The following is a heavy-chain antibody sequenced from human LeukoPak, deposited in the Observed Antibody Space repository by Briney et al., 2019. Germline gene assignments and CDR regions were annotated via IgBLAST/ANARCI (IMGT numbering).Heavy chain of an antibody. CDR2: INHSGST. V-gene: IGHV4-34*01. CDR3: ARVGCSSTSCYTALDY. D-gene: IGHD2-2*02. CDR1: GGSFSGYY. J-gene: IGHJ4*02. Sequence: SETLSLTCAVYGGSFSGYYWSWIRQPPGKGLEWIGEINHSGSTNYNPSLKSRVTISVDTSKNQFSLKLSSVTAADTAVYYCARVGCSSTSCYTALDYWGQGTLVTVSS.